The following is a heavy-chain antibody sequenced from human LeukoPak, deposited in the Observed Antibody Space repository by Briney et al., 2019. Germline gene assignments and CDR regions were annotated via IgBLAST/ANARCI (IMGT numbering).Heavy chain of an antibody. Sequence: NPGGSLRLSCAASGFTFSDYYMSWIRQAPGKGLEWVSYISSSGSTIYYADSVKGRFTISRDNAKNSLYLQMNSLRAEDTAVYYCARLRGTTDDAFDIWGQGTMVTVSS. CDR2: ISSSGSTI. J-gene: IGHJ3*02. CDR3: ARLRGTTDDAFDI. V-gene: IGHV3-11*01. CDR1: GFTFSDYY. D-gene: IGHD1-7*01.